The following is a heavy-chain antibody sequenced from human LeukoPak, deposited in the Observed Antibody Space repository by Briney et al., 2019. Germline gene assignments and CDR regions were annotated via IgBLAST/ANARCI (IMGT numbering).Heavy chain of an antibody. CDR3: AREWARGWNDRPNDY. V-gene: IGHV1-8*02. J-gene: IGHJ4*02. Sequence: ASVKVSCKASGYTFTGYYMHWVRQAPGQGLEWMGWMNPNSGNTGYAQKFQGRVTMTRNTSISTAYMELSSLRSEDTAVYYCAREWARGWNDRPNDYWGQGTLVTVSS. D-gene: IGHD1-1*01. CDR2: MNPNSGNT. CDR1: GYTFTGYY.